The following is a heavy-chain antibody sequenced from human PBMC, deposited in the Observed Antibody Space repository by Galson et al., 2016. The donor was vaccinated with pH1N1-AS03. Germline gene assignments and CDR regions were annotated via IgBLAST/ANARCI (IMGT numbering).Heavy chain of an antibody. CDR2: IKEDGSEK. J-gene: IGHJ6*03. V-gene: IGHV3-7*01. CDR3: ARGWPLVVPGTIVRYYQYMDV. Sequence: SLRLSCAASGFMFSKYWMNWVRQAPGKGLEWVANIKEDGSEKDHVDSVKGRFTISRDNAKYSLYLHMNSLRAEDTAVYYCARGWPLVVPGTIVRYYQYMDVWGKGTTVTVSS. CDR1: GFMFSKYW. D-gene: IGHD2-2*01.